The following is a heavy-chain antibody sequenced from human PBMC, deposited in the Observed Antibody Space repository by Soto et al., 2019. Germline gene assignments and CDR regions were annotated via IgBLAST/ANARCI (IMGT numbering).Heavy chain of an antibody. CDR2: ISDGGRFT. CDR1: GFTFSSSA. J-gene: IGHJ4*01. D-gene: IGHD1-26*01. Sequence: EVQLVESGGDLVQPGVSLRLSCAVSGFTFSSSAMNWVRQAPGKGLEWVSAISDGGRFTYYIDSVKGRFTVSRDDSKNTLYLQMNSLRAEDTAIYYCAKSGPTNFFDFWGHGTLVTVSS. V-gene: IGHV3-23*04. CDR3: AKSGPTNFFDF.